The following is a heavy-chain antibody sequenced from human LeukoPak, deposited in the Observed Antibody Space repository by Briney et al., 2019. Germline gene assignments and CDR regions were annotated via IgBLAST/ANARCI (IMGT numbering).Heavy chain of an antibody. J-gene: IGHJ4*02. D-gene: IGHD5-12*01. Sequence: SETLSLTCTVSGGSISSGGYYWSWIRQHPGEGLEWIGYIYYSGSTYYNPSLKSRVTISVDTSKNQFSLKLSSVTAADTAVYYCAREPGYDEGYFDYWGQGTLVTVSS. CDR2: IYYSGST. CDR3: AREPGYDEGYFDY. CDR1: GGSISSGGYY. V-gene: IGHV4-31*03.